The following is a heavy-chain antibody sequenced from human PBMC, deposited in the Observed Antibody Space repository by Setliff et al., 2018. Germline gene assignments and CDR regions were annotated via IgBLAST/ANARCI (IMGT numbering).Heavy chain of an antibody. J-gene: IGHJ4*02. CDR1: GFTFSDYY. CDR3: AREEDYNFWSGYSD. Sequence: GGSLRLSCAASGFTFSDYYMSWIRQAPGKGLEWVSYISGSGYTIYYADSVKGRFTISRDNAKNSLYLQMNSLRAEDTAVYYCAREEDYNFWSGYSDWGQGTLVTVPQ. CDR2: ISGSGYTI. D-gene: IGHD3-3*01. V-gene: IGHV3-11*04.